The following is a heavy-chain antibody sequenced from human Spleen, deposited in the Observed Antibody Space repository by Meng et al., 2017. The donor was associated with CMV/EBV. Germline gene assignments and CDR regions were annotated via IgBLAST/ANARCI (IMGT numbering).Heavy chain of an antibody. V-gene: IGHV1-2*02. CDR1: GYTFTGYY. CDR3: AKPTYDSSDFDYFES. CDR2: INPNSGDT. Sequence: SGYTFTGYYMHWVRQAPGQGLEWMGWINPNSGDTNYAQKFRGRVTVTRDTSISTAYMELSSLRSDDTAIYYCAKPTYDSSDFDYFESWGQGALVTVSS. D-gene: IGHD3-22*01. J-gene: IGHJ4*02.